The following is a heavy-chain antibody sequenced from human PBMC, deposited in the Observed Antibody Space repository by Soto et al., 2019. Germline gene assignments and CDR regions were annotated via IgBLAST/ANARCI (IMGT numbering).Heavy chain of an antibody. Sequence: GGSLRLSCAASGFTFSSYWMSWVRQAPGNGLEWVANIKQDGSEKYYVDSVKGRFTISRDNAKNSLYLQMNSLRAEDTAVYYCARLLYDYIWGTRRQYYFDYWGQGTLVTVSS. CDR2: IKQDGSEK. J-gene: IGHJ4*02. CDR1: GFTFSSYW. V-gene: IGHV3-7*01. CDR3: ARLLYDYIWGTRRQYYFDY. D-gene: IGHD3-16*01.